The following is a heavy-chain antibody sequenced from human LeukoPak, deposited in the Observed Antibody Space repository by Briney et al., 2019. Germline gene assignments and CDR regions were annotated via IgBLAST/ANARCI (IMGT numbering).Heavy chain of an antibody. CDR2: IYSSGST. V-gene: IGHV4-4*07. J-gene: IGHJ4*02. Sequence: PSETLSLTCTVSRGSMSSYYWSWIRQPAGKGLEWIGQIYSSGSTNYNPSLQSRVTMSIDTSKNQYSLKLNSVTAADTAVYYCAREMDGYCSTTSCFYFDYWGRGTLVTVSS. D-gene: IGHD2-2*03. CDR3: AREMDGYCSTTSCFYFDY. CDR1: RGSMSSYY.